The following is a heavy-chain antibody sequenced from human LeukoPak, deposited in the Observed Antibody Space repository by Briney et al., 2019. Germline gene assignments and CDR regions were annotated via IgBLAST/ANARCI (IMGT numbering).Heavy chain of an antibody. CDR1: GGSISSYY. CDR3: AREPYGSGTFDY. V-gene: IGHV4-59*01. CDR2: IYYSGST. D-gene: IGHD3-10*01. Sequence: SETLSLTCTVSGGSISSYYWSWIRQPPGKGLEWIGYIYYSGSTNYNPSLKSRVTISVDTSKNQFSLKLSSVTAADTAAYYCAREPYGSGTFDYWGQGTLVTVSA. J-gene: IGHJ4*02.